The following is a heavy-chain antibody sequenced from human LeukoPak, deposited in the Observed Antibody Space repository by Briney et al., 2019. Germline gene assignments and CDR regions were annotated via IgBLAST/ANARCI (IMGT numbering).Heavy chain of an antibody. CDR1: GFTFSSYS. D-gene: IGHD2-15*01. CDR2: ISSSSSYI. V-gene: IGHV3-21*01. J-gene: IGHJ6*02. Sequence: GGSLRLSCAASGFTFSSYSMNWVRQAPGKGLEWVSSISSSSSYIYYVDSVKGRFTISRDNAKNSLYLQMNSLRAEDTAVYYCARSLAGVVAATYYYYGMDVWGQGTTVTVSS. CDR3: ARSLAGVVAATYYYYGMDV.